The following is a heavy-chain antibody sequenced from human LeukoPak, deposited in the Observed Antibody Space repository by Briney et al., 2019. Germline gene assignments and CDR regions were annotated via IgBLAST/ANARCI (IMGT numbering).Heavy chain of an antibody. D-gene: IGHD3-22*01. V-gene: IGHV3-23*01. CDR3: AKDDLYDYYDSSGYYGY. CDR2: ISGSGGST. CDR1: GFTFSSYG. J-gene: IGHJ4*02. Sequence: GGSLRLSCAASGFTFSSYGMSWVRQAPGKGLEWVSAISGSGGSTYYADSVKGRFTISRDNSKNTLYLQMNSLRAEDTAVYYCAKDDLYDYYDSSGYYGYWGQGTLVTVSS.